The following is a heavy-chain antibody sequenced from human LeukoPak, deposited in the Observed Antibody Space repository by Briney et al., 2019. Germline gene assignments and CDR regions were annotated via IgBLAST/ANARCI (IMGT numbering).Heavy chain of an antibody. CDR1: GFTFSSYG. D-gene: IGHD3-22*01. CDR2: IRYDGSNK. J-gene: IGHJ3*02. V-gene: IGHV3-30*02. Sequence: QTGGSLRLSCAASGFTFSSYGMHWVRQAPGKGLEWVAFIRYDGSNKYYADSVKGRFTISRDNSKNTLYLQMNSLRAEDTAVYYCAKDGSTMIVVVDAFDIWGQGTMVTVSS. CDR3: AKDGSTMIVVVDAFDI.